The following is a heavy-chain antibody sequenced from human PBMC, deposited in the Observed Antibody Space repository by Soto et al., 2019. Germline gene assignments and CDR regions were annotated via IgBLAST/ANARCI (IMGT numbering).Heavy chain of an antibody. J-gene: IGHJ5*02. V-gene: IGHV1-46*01. CDR1: GYTFTSSD. CDR3: ARALIYFDWHRGGRLDP. CDR2: INPSGGST. D-gene: IGHD3-9*01. Sequence: ASVKVSCPASGYTFTSSDMHWVRQAPGQGLEWMGIINPSGGSTSYAQKFQGRVTMTRDTSTSTVDMELSSLRSEDTAVYYCARALIYFDWHRGGRLDPWGQGTPVIVSA.